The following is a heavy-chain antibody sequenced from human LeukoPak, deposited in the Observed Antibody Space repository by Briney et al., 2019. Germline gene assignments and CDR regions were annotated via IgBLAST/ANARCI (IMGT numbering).Heavy chain of an antibody. J-gene: IGHJ4*02. CDR1: GGSISSGGYS. CDR3: ARVSDNQPLHSSSWFDY. D-gene: IGHD6-13*01. Sequence: PSQTLSLTCAVSGGSISSGGYSWSWIRQPPGKGLEWIGYIYHNGSTNYNPSLKSRVTISVDTSKNQFSLKLSSVTAADTAVYYCARVSDNQPLHSSSWFDYWGQGTLVTVSS. V-gene: IGHV4-30-2*01. CDR2: IYHNGST.